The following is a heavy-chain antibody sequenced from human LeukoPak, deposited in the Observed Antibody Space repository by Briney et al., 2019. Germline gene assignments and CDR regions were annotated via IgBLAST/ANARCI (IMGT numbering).Heavy chain of an antibody. D-gene: IGHD1-26*01. CDR1: GFAFGDCT. J-gene: IGHJ4*02. V-gene: IGHV3-49*04. CDR2: IRSKAYGGTT. Sequence: GGSLRLSCTASGFAFGDCTMSWARQAPGKGLEWVGFIRSKAYGGTTEYAASVKGRFSISRDDSKNIVYLQMNSLRTDDTAVYYCSVGGHFDYWGQGTLVTVSS. CDR3: SVGGHFDY.